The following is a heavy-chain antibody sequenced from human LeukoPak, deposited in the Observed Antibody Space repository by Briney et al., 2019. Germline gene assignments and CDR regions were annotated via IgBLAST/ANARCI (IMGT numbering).Heavy chain of an antibody. CDR2: IIPIFGTA. CDR1: GGTFSSYA. Sequence: ASVKVSCKASGGTFSSYAISWVRQAPGQGLEWMGGIIPIFGTANYAQKFQGRVTITADESTSTAYMELSSLRSEDTAVYYCARESVVPAAESYNWFDPWGQGTLFTVSS. D-gene: IGHD2-2*01. CDR3: ARESVVPAAESYNWFDP. J-gene: IGHJ5*02. V-gene: IGHV1-69*13.